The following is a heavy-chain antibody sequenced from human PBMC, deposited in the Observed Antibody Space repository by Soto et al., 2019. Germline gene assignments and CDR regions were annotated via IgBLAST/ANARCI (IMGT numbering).Heavy chain of an antibody. CDR1: GGTFSSYT. CDR2: IIPILGIA. V-gene: IGHV1-69*02. Sequence: SVKVSCKASGGTFSSYTISWVRQAPGQGLEWMGRIIPILGIASYAQKFQGRVTITADKSTSTAYMELSSLRSEDTAVYYCAETYYDFWSGYNWFDYWGQGALVTVSS. CDR3: AETYYDFWSGYNWFDY. D-gene: IGHD3-3*01. J-gene: IGHJ5*01.